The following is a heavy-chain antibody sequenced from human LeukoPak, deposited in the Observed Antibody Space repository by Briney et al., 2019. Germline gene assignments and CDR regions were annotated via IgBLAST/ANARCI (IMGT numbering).Heavy chain of an antibody. Sequence: TGGSLRLSCAASGFTVGSHHFMLWVRQAPGKGLEWVSVIYSDATTYYADSVKGRFTISRDNSKNTLYLQMNSLRADDTALYYCARGRNGVYYFDYWGQGTLVTVSS. CDR2: IYSDATT. D-gene: IGHD3-10*01. CDR3: ARGRNGVYYFDY. J-gene: IGHJ4*02. CDR1: GFTVGSHH. V-gene: IGHV3-66*01.